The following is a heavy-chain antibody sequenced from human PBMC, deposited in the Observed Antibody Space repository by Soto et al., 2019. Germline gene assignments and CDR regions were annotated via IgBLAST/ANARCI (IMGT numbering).Heavy chain of an antibody. J-gene: IGHJ4*02. CDR1: GYTFTSYG. CDR3: ATGYCSGGSCSTAIDY. CDR2: ISAYNGNT. Sequence: QVQLVQSGAEVKKPGASVKVSCKASGYTFTSYGISWVRQAPGQGLEWMGWISAYNGNTNYAQKLQGRVTMTTDTSTSIAYMELRSLRSDDTAVYYCATGYCSGGSCSTAIDYWGQGTLVTVSS. D-gene: IGHD2-15*01. V-gene: IGHV1-18*01.